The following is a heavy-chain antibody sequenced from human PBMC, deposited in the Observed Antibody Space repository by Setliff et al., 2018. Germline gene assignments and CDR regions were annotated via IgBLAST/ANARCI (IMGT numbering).Heavy chain of an antibody. CDR3: ARQFTYYDFWTPATGYYYMDV. V-gene: IGHV3-48*01. CDR2: ISASSSTI. CDR1: GFTFSRYS. Sequence: GGSLRLSCAASGFTFSRYSMNWVRQGPGKGLEWVSYISASSSTIYYSGSVKGRFTISRDNAKNSLFLQMNGLRADDTAVYYCARQFTYYDFWTPATGYYYMDVWGKGTTVTVSS. J-gene: IGHJ6*03. D-gene: IGHD3-3*01.